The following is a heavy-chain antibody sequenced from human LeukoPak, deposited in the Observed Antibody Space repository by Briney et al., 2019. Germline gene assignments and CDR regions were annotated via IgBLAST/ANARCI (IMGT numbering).Heavy chain of an antibody. J-gene: IGHJ4*02. CDR3: ASNPIWFGEEAVDY. Sequence: GRSLRLSCAASGFTFSSYAMHWVRQAPGKGLEWAAVISYDGSNKYYADSVKGRFTISRDNSKNTQYLQMNSLRAEDTAVYYCASNPIWFGEEAVDYWGQGTLVTVSS. D-gene: IGHD3-10*01. CDR1: GFTFSSYA. CDR2: ISYDGSNK. V-gene: IGHV3-30-3*01.